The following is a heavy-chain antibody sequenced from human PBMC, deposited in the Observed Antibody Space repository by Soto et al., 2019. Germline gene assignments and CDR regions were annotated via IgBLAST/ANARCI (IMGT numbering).Heavy chain of an antibody. J-gene: IGHJ4*02. CDR1: GGSISSGDYY. CDR3: ARADEYSYRFAC. Sequence: QVQLQESGPGLVKPSQTLSLTCTVSGGSISSGDYYWSWIRQPPGQGLEWIGYVSYSEITYYNPSLKSRVTISVETSKNHFSLNLSSVSAADTAVYYCARADEYSYRFACWGQGTLVTVSS. CDR2: VSYSEIT. V-gene: IGHV4-30-4*01. D-gene: IGHD4-4*01.